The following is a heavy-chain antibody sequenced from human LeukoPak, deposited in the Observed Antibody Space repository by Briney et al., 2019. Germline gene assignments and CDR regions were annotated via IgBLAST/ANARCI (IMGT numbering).Heavy chain of an antibody. CDR3: ARLQPTAGYSSGWYTGFFDY. J-gene: IGHJ4*02. D-gene: IGHD6-19*01. V-gene: IGHV4-39*01. CDR1: GGSISSSSYY. CDR2: IYYSGST. Sequence: SETLSLTCTVSGGSISSSSYYWGWIRQPPGKGLEWIGSIYYSGSTYYNPSLKGRVTISVDTSKNQFSLKLSSVTAADTAVYYCARLQPTAGYSSGWYTGFFDYWGQGTLVTVSS.